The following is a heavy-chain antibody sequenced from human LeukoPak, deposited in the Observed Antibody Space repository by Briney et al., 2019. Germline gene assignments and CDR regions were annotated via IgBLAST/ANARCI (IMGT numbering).Heavy chain of an antibody. CDR2: ISSSSSYI. CDR3: ARVRESSSWAHFDY. Sequence: GGSLRLSCAASGFTFSSYSMNRVRQAPGKELEWVSSISSSSSYIYYADSVKGRFTISRDNAKNSLYLQMNSLRAEDTAVYYCARVRESSSWAHFDYWGQGTLVTVSS. J-gene: IGHJ4*02. CDR1: GFTFSSYS. D-gene: IGHD6-13*01. V-gene: IGHV3-21*01.